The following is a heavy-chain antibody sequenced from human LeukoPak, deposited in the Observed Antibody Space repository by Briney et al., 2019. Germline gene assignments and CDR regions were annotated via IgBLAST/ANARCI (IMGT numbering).Heavy chain of an antibody. CDR2: MNGEGSRI. Sequence: GGSLRLSCAVTGFNLRTYWIHWVRHSPGRGLEGVARMNGEGSRISYADSVRGRFTISRDNAKNTAYLQMNSLRAEDTALYYCARDPGYYYYGMDVWGKGTTVTVSS. CDR3: ARDPGYYYYGMDV. CDR1: GFNLRTYW. V-gene: IGHV3-74*01. J-gene: IGHJ6*04.